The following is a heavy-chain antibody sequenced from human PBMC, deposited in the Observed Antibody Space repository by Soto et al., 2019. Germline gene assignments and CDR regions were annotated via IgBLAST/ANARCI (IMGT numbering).Heavy chain of an antibody. CDR1: GYSFTSYW. CDR2: IDPSDSYT. CDR3: ASPNWDDAFDI. J-gene: IGHJ3*02. D-gene: IGHD7-27*01. V-gene: IGHV5-10-1*01. Sequence: GESLKISCKGSGYSFTSYWISWVRQMPGKGLEWMGRIDPSDSYTNYSPSFKGNVTISADKSISTTYLKWSSLNASDTAMYYCASPNWDDAFDIWGQGTMVTVSS.